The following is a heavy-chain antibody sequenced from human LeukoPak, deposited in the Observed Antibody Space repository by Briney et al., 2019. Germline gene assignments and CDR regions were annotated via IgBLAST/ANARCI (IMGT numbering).Heavy chain of an antibody. CDR2: IYYSGST. CDR1: GGSISSYY. Sequence: SQTLSLTCTVSGGSISSYYWSWIRQPPGKGLEWIGYIYYSGSTNYNPSLKSRVTISVDTSKNQFSLKLSSVTAADTAVYYCAREGVAVAGTAFDIWGQGTMVTVSS. D-gene: IGHD6-19*01. CDR3: AREGVAVAGTAFDI. J-gene: IGHJ3*02. V-gene: IGHV4-59*01.